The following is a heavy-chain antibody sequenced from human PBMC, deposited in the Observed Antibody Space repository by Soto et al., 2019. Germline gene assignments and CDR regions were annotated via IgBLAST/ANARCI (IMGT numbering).Heavy chain of an antibody. CDR3: ARGPSGDKVDY. Sequence: QVQLQESGPGLVEPSQTLSLTCTVSGGSISIGDYCWSWIRQTPGKGLEWIGHIYNRGSTYSNPSLKSRVTISVDTSKTQFSLKLSSVTAADTAVYFCARGPSGDKVDYWGQGILVTVSS. D-gene: IGHD1-26*01. J-gene: IGHJ4*02. CDR2: IYNRGST. CDR1: GGSISIGDYC. V-gene: IGHV4-30-4*01.